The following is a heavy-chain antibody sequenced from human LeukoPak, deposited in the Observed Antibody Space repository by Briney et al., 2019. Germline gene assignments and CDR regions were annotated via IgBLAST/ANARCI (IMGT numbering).Heavy chain of an antibody. CDR3: ARDQVDYDTPDHFDY. Sequence: PSETLSLTCKVSGDSISSSTCNWSWIRQPPGKGLEWIGYISQSGNSYFTPSLKSRATISVDRSKNHFSLTLISVTAADTAIYYCARDQVDYDTPDHFDYWGKGTLVTVSS. J-gene: IGHJ4*02. CDR1: GDSISSSTCN. CDR2: ISQSGNS. V-gene: IGHV4-30-2*01. D-gene: IGHD3-22*01.